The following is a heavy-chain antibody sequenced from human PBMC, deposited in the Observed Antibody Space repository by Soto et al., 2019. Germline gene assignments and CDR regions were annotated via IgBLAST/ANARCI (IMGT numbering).Heavy chain of an antibody. D-gene: IGHD2-8*01. CDR2: FDPEDGQT. Sequence: ASVKVSCKVSGYTLTELSMHWMRQAPGKGLEWMGGFDPEDGQTIYAQKFQGRVTMTEDTSTDTAYMELSSLRSEDTAVYYCATADIVLMVYAMFAFDIWGQGTMVTVSS. V-gene: IGHV1-24*01. CDR1: GYTLTELS. CDR3: ATADIVLMVYAMFAFDI. J-gene: IGHJ3*02.